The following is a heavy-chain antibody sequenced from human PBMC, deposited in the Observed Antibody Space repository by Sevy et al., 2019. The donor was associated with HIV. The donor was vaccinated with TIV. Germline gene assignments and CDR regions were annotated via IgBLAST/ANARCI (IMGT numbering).Heavy chain of an antibody. J-gene: IGHJ4*02. CDR3: ARDGGCSSTACLLYFDY. CDR2: ISSSSNYI. CDR1: GFTFSKYP. D-gene: IGHD2-2*01. V-gene: IGHV3-21*01. Sequence: GSLRLSCVVSGFTFSKYPMNWVRRAPGKGLEWVSSISSSSNYIYYGDSVKGRFTISRDNAKNSLYLQMNSLRADDTAVYYCARDGGCSSTACLLYFDYWGQGTLVTVSS.